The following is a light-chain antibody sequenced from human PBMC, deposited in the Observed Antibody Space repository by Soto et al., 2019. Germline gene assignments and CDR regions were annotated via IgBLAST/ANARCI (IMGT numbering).Light chain of an antibody. CDR3: QHYNDWHPAFT. V-gene: IGKV3-15*01. CDR1: QSLSRN. Sequence: EILMTQSPATLSVSPGERATLSCRASQSLSRNLAWYQQQPGQAPRLLIYGASTRASGVPARFSGSGSGTELTLTITSLQSEDFALYYCQHYNDWHPAFTFGPGTKVDL. J-gene: IGKJ3*01. CDR2: GAS.